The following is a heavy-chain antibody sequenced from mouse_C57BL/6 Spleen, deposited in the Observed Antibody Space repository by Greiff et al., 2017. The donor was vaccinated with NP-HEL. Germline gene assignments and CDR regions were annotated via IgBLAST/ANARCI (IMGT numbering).Heavy chain of an antibody. V-gene: IGHV5-15*01. CDR3: ARQDGYYWYFDV. D-gene: IGHD2-3*01. J-gene: IGHJ1*03. CDR1: GFNFSDYG. Sequence: EVKLVESGGGLVQPGGSLKLSCAASGFNFSDYGMAWVRQAPRKGPAWVAFISNLAYSIYYADTVTGRFTIARENAKNTLYLEMSSLRSEDTAMYYWARQDGYYWYFDVWGTGTTVTVSS. CDR2: ISNLAYSI.